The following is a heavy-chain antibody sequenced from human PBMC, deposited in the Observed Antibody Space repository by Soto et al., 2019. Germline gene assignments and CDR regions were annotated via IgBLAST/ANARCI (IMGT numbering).Heavy chain of an antibody. CDR3: ARVFPDGWVEPGVVRGYLDT. CDR1: ADSFSSYG. V-gene: IGHV1-69*01. Sequence: QVQLVQSGAEVKEPGSAVKVSCKAPADSFSSYGISWVRQAPGQGLEWMGGIIPIFGTTNYGEKFQGRVTINAGESTNTAYMELSSLRSEDTALYYCARVFPDGWVEPGVVRGYLDTWGRGTLVTVSS. CDR2: IIPIFGTT. J-gene: IGHJ4*02. D-gene: IGHD3-3*01.